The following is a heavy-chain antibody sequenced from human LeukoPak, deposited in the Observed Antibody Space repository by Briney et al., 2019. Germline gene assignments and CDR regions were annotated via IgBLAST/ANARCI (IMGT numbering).Heavy chain of an antibody. J-gene: IGHJ4*02. V-gene: IGHV3-30-3*01. Sequence: GGSLRLSCAASGFTFSSYAMHWVRQAPGKGLEWVAVISYDGSNKYYADSVKGRFTISRDNSKNTLYLQMNSLRAEDTAVYYCAKDLRGGARSPYWGQGTLVTVSS. CDR3: AKDLRGGARSPY. D-gene: IGHD1-26*01. CDR1: GFTFSSYA. CDR2: ISYDGSNK.